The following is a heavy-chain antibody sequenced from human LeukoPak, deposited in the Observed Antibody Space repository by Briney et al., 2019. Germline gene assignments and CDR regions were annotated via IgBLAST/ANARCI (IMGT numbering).Heavy chain of an antibody. D-gene: IGHD3-10*01. CDR3: AREIWFGGDRNWFDP. CDR2: MNPNSSNT. V-gene: IGHV1-8*01. CDR1: GYTFTSYD. Sequence: ASVKVSCKASGYTFTSYDINWVRQATGQGLEWMGWMNPNSSNTGYAQKFQGRVTMTRNTSISTAYMELSSLRSEDTAVYYCAREIWFGGDRNWFDPWGQGTLVTVSS. J-gene: IGHJ5*02.